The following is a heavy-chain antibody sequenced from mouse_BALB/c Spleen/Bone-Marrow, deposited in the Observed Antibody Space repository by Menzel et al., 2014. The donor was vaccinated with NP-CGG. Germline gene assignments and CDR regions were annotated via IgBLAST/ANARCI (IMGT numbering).Heavy chain of an antibody. CDR2: IDPANGNT. V-gene: IGHV14-3*02. Sequence: EVQLQQSGAELVKPGASVKLSCTASGFNIKDTYMHWVKQRPEQGLEWIGRIDPANGNTKYDPKFQDKATITADTSSNTANLQLGSLTSEDTAVYYCASSGTGGYFDCWGQGTTLTVSS. CDR1: GFNIKDTY. CDR3: ASSGTGGYFDC. J-gene: IGHJ2*01. D-gene: IGHD3-3*01.